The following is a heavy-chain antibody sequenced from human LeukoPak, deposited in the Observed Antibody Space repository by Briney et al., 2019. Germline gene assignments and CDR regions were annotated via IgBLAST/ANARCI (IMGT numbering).Heavy chain of an antibody. D-gene: IGHD2-15*01. Sequence: GASVKVSCKASGGTFSSYAISWVRQAPGQGLEWMGGIIPIFGTANYAQKFQGRVTITADKSTSTAYMELSSLRSEDTAVYYCAREVAASYNWFDPWGQGTLVTVSS. CDR1: GGTFSSYA. J-gene: IGHJ5*02. V-gene: IGHV1-69*06. CDR2: IIPIFGTA. CDR3: AREVAASYNWFDP.